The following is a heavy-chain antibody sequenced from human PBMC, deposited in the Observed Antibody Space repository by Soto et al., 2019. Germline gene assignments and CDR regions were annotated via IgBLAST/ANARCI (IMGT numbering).Heavy chain of an antibody. CDR2: ISDSGSNT. Sequence: LRLSCAASGFTFDTFPMNWVRQAPGKGLEWVSGISDSGSNTYYADSVKGRFSISRDNSKKTLYLQMNSLRAEDTAVYFCAKGHYGSGASGVRGYWGQGTLVTVSS. D-gene: IGHD3-10*01. CDR1: GFTFDTFP. V-gene: IGHV3-23*01. J-gene: IGHJ4*02. CDR3: AKGHYGSGASGVRGY.